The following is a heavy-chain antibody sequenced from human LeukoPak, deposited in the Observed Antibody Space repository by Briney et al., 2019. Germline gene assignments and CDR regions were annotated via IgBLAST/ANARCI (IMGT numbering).Heavy chain of an antibody. CDR2: IYPSDSDT. Sequence: KPGESLKISCKDSGYSFTNSWIGWVRQMPGKGLEWMGIIYPSDSDTRYSPSFQGQVTISADKSISTAYLQWSSLKASDTAMYYCARVLDGCNWGIDYWGQGTLVTVSS. CDR3: ARVLDGCNWGIDY. CDR1: GYSFTNSW. D-gene: IGHD5-24*01. V-gene: IGHV5-51*03. J-gene: IGHJ4*02.